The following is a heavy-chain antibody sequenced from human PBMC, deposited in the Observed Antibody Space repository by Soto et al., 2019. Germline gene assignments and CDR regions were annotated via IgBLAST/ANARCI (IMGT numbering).Heavy chain of an antibody. J-gene: IGHJ4*02. V-gene: IGHV1-3*01. CDR2: INAGNGNT. D-gene: IGHD3-16*02. CDR3: ARITFGGVIVSDY. CDR1: GYTFTSYA. Sequence: QVQLVQSGAEVKKPGASVKVSCKASGYTFTSYAMHWVRQAPGQRLEWMGWINAGNGNTKYSQKFQGRVTITRDTXASTAYMELSSLRSEDTAVYYCARITFGGVIVSDYWGQGTLVTVSS.